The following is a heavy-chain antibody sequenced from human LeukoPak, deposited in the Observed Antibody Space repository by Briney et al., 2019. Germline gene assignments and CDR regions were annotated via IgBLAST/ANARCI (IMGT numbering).Heavy chain of an antibody. V-gene: IGHV3-74*01. D-gene: IGHD3-16*02. CDR1: GFTFSNYY. CDR3: VRYRPAPA. CDR2: INSDGSSS. Sequence: GGSLRLSCAASGFTFSNYYMHWVRRAPGEGPVWISGINSDGSSSYYGDSVKGRFTISRDNAMKTLYLLMSSLRAEDSAIYYCVRYRPAPAWGQGTLVTVAS. J-gene: IGHJ4*02.